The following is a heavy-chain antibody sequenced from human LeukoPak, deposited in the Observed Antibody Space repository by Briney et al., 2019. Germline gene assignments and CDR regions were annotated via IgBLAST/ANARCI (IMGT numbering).Heavy chain of an antibody. CDR1: GYTFTSYD. CDR2: MNPNSGNT. V-gene: IGHV1-8*01. J-gene: IGHJ6*03. CDR3: ARSYGSGIYYYYYYMDV. Sequence: ASVKVSCKASGYTFTSYDINWVRQATGQGLEWMGWMNPNSGNTGYAQKFQGRVTMTRNTSISTAYMKLSSLRSEDTAVYYCARSYGSGIYYYYYYMDVWGKGTTVTVSS. D-gene: IGHD3-10*01.